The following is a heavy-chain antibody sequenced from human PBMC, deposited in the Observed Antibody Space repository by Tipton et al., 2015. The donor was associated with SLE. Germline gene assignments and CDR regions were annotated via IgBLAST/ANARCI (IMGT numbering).Heavy chain of an antibody. CDR1: GFTVSSNY. V-gene: IGHV3-53*01. Sequence: SLRLSCAASGFTVSSNYMSWVRQAPGKGLEWVSVIYSGGSTYYADSVKGRFTISRDNAKNSLYLQMNTLRAEDTAVYYCARGPPGLVREGIDYWGQGTLVTVSS. CDR3: ARGPPGLVREGIDY. D-gene: IGHD6-19*01. CDR2: IYSGGST. J-gene: IGHJ4*02.